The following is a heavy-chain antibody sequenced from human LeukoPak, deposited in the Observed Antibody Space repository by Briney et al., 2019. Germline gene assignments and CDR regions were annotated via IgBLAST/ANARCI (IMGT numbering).Heavy chain of an antibody. CDR2: ISSDGSYK. Sequence: PGGSLRLSCAASGFTLSSYAMSWVRQAPGKGLEWVAVISSDGSYKYYADSVKGRFTISRDNSKNTLYLQMNSLIPEDTAVYYCARQYISGQWYFDYWGQGTLVTVSS. D-gene: IGHD5-18*01. V-gene: IGHV3-30*04. CDR3: ARQYISGQWYFDY. J-gene: IGHJ4*02. CDR1: GFTLSSYA.